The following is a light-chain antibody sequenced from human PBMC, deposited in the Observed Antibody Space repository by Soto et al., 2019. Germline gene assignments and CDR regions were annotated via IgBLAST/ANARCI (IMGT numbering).Light chain of an antibody. Sequence: QSVLTQPPSVSGAPGQRVIISCTGRSSNIGAGYDVKWYQQLPGTAPKLLIYGDTNRPSGVPDRFSGSKSGTSASLAITGLQTEDEADYYCQSYDSSLSVVVFGGGTKLTVL. CDR2: GDT. V-gene: IGLV1-40*01. CDR3: QSYDSSLSVVV. CDR1: SSNIGAGYD. J-gene: IGLJ2*01.